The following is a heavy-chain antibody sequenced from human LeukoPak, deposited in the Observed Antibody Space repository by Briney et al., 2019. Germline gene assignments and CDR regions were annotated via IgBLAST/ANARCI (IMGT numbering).Heavy chain of an antibody. D-gene: IGHD1-1*01. J-gene: IGHJ4*02. CDR1: GFTFSSYW. V-gene: IGHV3-74*01. CDR2: INSDGSST. CDR3: ARVGQALGTYYFDY. Sequence: GGSLRLSCAASGFTFSSYWMHWVRQAPGKGLVWVSRINSDGSSTTYADSVKGRFTISRDNAKNTLYLQMNSLRAEDTAAYYCARVGQALGTYYFDYWGQGTLVTVSS.